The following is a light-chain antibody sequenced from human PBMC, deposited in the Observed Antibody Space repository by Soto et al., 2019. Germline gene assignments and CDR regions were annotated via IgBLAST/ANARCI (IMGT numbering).Light chain of an antibody. Sequence: SYELTQPPSVSVAPGQTSRITCGGNNIGSTSVHWYQQRPGQAPVLVVYDDNDRPSGIPERFSGSNSENTATLTITRVEAGDEAEYYCQVWTITTDYYVFGTGNKVTV. V-gene: IGLV3-21*02. J-gene: IGLJ1*01. CDR3: QVWTITTDYYV. CDR1: NIGSTS. CDR2: DDN.